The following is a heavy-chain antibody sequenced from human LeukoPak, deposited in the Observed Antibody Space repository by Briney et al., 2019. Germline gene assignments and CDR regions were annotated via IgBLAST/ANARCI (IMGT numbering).Heavy chain of an antibody. V-gene: IGHV3-66*02. Sequence: PGGSLRLSCAASGFTVSSNYMSWVRQAPGKGLEWVSVIYSGGSTYYADSVKGRFTISRDNSKNTLYLQMNSLRAEDTAVYYCARELGWELRGDVYFDYWGQGTLVTVSS. CDR2: IYSGGST. CDR3: ARELGWELRGDVYFDY. J-gene: IGHJ4*02. CDR1: GFTVSSNY. D-gene: IGHD1-26*01.